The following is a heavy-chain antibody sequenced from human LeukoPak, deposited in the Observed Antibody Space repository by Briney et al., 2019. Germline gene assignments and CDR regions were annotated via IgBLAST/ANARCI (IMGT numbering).Heavy chain of an antibody. D-gene: IGHD2-15*01. CDR3: AREVAYYDY. CDR2: ISSDGGTT. Sequence: AGGSLRLSCAASGFTFSRFPMHWVRQAPGKGLEYVSAISSDGGTTYYANSVRGRFTISRDNSRNTLYLQMGSLRPEDMAMYYCAREVAYYDYWGQGTLVTVSS. J-gene: IGHJ4*02. V-gene: IGHV3-64*01. CDR1: GFTFSRFP.